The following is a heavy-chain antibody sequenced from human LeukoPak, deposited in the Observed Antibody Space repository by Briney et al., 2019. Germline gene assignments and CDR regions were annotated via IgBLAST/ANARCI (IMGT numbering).Heavy chain of an antibody. Sequence: GESLRLSCAASGFTFSTYALSWVRQAPVKGLEWVSAISSSSSYIYYADSVKGRFTISRDNAKNSLYLQMNSLRAEDTAVYYCAGDSCSDYWGQGTLVTVSS. V-gene: IGHV3-21*01. CDR2: ISSSSSYI. CDR3: AGDSCSDY. CDR1: GFTFSTYA. J-gene: IGHJ4*02. D-gene: IGHD2-15*01.